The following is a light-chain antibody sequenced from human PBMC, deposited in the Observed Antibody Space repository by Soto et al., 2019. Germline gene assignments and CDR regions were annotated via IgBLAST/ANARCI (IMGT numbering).Light chain of an antibody. CDR2: GVY. Sequence: TQSPTLLPLSPGEIATLSCGASQSVSSNLAWYQRKPGQASRLLIDGVYTRASGIPARFSASGSGTEFTLTISSLQSEDFAVYCCQQYHSWPPRTFGQGTKVHIK. CDR3: QQYHSWPPRT. J-gene: IGKJ1*01. V-gene: IGKV3D-15*01. CDR1: QSVSSN.